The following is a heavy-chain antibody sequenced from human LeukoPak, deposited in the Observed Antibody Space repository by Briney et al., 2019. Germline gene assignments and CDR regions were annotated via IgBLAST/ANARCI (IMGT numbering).Heavy chain of an antibody. Sequence: ASVKVSCKASGYTFTSYGISWVRQAPGQGLEWMGWISAYNGNTNYAQKLQGRVTMTTDTSTSTAYMELRSLRSDDTAVYYCARLSKSYSKRGWGPGQSFDYWGQGTLVTVSS. CDR3: ARLSKSYSKRGWGPGQSFDY. J-gene: IGHJ4*02. D-gene: IGHD4-11*01. V-gene: IGHV1-18*01. CDR1: GYTFTSYG. CDR2: ISAYNGNT.